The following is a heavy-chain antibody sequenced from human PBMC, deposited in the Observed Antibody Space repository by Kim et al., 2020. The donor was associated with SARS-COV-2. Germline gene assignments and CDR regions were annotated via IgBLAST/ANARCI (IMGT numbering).Heavy chain of an antibody. CDR2: IGTAGDT. V-gene: IGHV3-13*01. CDR3: ARGTPGYSYGYYFDY. D-gene: IGHD5-18*01. Sequence: GGSLRLSCAASGFTFSSYDMHWVRQATGKGLEWVSAIGTAGDTYYPGSVKGRFTISRENAKNSLYLQMNSLRAGDTAVYYCARGTPGYSYGYYFDYWGQGTLVTVSS. CDR1: GFTFSSYD. J-gene: IGHJ4*02.